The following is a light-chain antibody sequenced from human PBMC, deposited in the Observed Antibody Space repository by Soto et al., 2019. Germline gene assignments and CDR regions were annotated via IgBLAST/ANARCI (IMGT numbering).Light chain of an antibody. CDR3: RQSLQTPYT. J-gene: IGKJ2*01. V-gene: IGKV2-28*01. CDR2: LGS. Sequence: DIVMTQSPLSLPVTPGEPASISCRSSQSLLHSNGYNYLDWYLQKPGQSPQLLIYLGSNRASGVPARFSGSGSGTDFTPKISRVEADDVGVYYCRQSLQTPYTFGQGTKLDIK. CDR1: QSLLHSNGYNY.